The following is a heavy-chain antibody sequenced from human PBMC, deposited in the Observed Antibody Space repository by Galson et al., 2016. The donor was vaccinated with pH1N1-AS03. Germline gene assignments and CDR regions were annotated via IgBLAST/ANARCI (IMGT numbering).Heavy chain of an antibody. CDR3: IGHGGNSGS. CDR1: GFSFNNYA. J-gene: IGHJ5*02. V-gene: IGHV3-33*01. Sequence: SLRLSCAASGFSFNNYAMHWVRQAPGKGLEWVAVIWSDGSDEYYADSVRGRFTISKDDAKNSLYLQMDSLRAEDSALYYCIGHGGNSGSWGQGTLVTVSS. CDR2: IWSDGSDE. D-gene: IGHD5-24*01.